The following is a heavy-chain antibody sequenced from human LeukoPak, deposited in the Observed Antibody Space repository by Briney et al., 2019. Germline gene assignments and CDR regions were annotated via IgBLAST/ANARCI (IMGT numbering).Heavy chain of an antibody. J-gene: IGHJ3*02. D-gene: IGHD3-10*01. CDR2: ISGSGGST. CDR1: GFTFSSYG. CDR3: AKDNLGVRSYLPCDAFDI. V-gene: IGHV3-23*01. Sequence: GGTLRLSCAASGFTFSSYGMSWVRQAPGKGLEWVSAISGSGGSTYYADSVKGRFTISRDNSKNTLYLQMNSLRSEDTAVYYCAKDNLGVRSYLPCDAFDIWGQGTMVTVSS.